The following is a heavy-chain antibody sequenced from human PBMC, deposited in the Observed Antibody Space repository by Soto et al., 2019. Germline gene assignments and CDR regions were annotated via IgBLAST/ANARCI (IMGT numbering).Heavy chain of an antibody. CDR2: ISDSGVT. V-gene: IGHV4-59*01. D-gene: IGHD2-15*01. CDR1: GDSIIRSF. J-gene: IGHJ3*02. Sequence: QVQLQESGPRLVKSSETLSLVCSVSGDSIIRSFWGWIRQSPGKGLQYIGYISDSGVTDYDPSLKSRVTIAVDTSKNQFSLRLTSVTAADTAVYYCARGAGDFSGQDSFDIWGQGTMVTVSS. CDR3: ARGAGDFSGQDSFDI.